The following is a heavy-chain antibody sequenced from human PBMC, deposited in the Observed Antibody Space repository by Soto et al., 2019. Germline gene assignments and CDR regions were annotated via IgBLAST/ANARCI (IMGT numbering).Heavy chain of an antibody. CDR3: ARRAFGSSRAFDI. Sequence: PGGSLRLSCAASGFAFSSYPMSWVRQAPEKGLEWVSGISDSGGLTYNAGSVKGRFTISRDNSKNTLYLQMNSLRAEDTAVYYCARRAFGSSRAFDIWGQGTVVTVSS. D-gene: IGHD6-6*01. CDR1: GFAFSSYP. J-gene: IGHJ3*02. V-gene: IGHV3-23*01. CDR2: ISDSGGLT.